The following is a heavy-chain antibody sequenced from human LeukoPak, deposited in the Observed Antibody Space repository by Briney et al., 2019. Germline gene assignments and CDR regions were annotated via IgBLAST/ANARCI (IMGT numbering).Heavy chain of an antibody. CDR1: GFTFSSYE. V-gene: IGHV3-30*04. CDR2: ISSDGSTK. J-gene: IGHJ4*02. CDR3: AKDARSSSWCYYFGY. Sequence: GGSLRLSCAASGFTFSSYEMNWVRQAPGKGLEWVALISSDGSTKYYPDSLKDQFTISRDNSKNTLYLQMNSLRAEDTAVYYCAKDARSSSWCYYFGYWGQGTLVTVSS. D-gene: IGHD6-13*01.